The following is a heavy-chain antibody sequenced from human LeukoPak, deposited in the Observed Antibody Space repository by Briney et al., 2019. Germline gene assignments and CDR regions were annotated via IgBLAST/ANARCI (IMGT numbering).Heavy chain of an antibody. V-gene: IGHV3-48*02. Sequence: PGGSLRLSCAASGFTFSSYRMNWVRQAPGKGLEWVSYISSSSSTRHYADSVKVRFTISRDNAKNSLYLQMNSLRDEDTAVYYCARGLYGMDVWGQGTTVTVSS. CDR1: GFTFSSYR. CDR3: ARGLYGMDV. J-gene: IGHJ6*02. CDR2: ISSSSSTR.